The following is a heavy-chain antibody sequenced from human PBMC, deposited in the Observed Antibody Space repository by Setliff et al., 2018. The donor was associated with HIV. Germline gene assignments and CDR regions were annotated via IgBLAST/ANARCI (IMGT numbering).Heavy chain of an antibody. V-gene: IGHV7-4-1*02. CDR2: IDINTGSP. D-gene: IGHD2-8*01. J-gene: IGHJ6*04. Sequence: VASVKVSCKASGYIFTDYALNWVRQAPGQGLEWVAWIDINTGSPSYAQGFTGRFVFSSDTSVSTAYLQITSLKPEDTAVYYCARKHCTNGVCPPDVWGKGTTVTVSS. CDR1: GYIFTDYA. CDR3: ARKHCTNGVCPPDV.